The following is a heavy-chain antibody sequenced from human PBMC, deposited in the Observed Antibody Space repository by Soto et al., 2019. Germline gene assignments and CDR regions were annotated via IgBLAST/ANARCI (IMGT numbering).Heavy chain of an antibody. J-gene: IGHJ4*02. CDR1: GFTFDDYA. V-gene: IGHV3-9*01. CDR2: ISWNSGSI. D-gene: IGHD2-2*01. CDR3: AKDIGRYCSSTSCYSSPDY. Sequence: GGSLRLSCAASGFTFDDYAMHWVRQAPGKGLEWVSGISWNSGSIGYADSVKGRFTISRDNAKNSLYLQMNSLRAEDTALYYCAKDIGRYCSSTSCYSSPDYWGQGTLVTVSS.